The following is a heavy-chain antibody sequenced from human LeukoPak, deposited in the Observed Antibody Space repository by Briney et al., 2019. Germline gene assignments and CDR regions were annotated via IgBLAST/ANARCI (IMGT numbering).Heavy chain of an antibody. CDR3: ARADRLHGGPYLIGP. CDR1: GYSFTDYY. D-gene: IGHD2-21*01. CDR2: INPNSGGT. J-gene: IGHJ5*02. Sequence: ASVKVACKTSGYSFTDYYMHWVRQAPGQGLEWMGWINPNSGGTSSAQKFQGRVTMTRDTSITTVYMEVSWLTSDDTAIYYCARADRLHGGPYLIGPWGQGTLVTVSS. V-gene: IGHV1-2*02.